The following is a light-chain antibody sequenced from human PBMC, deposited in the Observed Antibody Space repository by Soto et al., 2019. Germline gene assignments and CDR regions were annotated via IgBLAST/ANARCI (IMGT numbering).Light chain of an antibody. CDR2: AAS. V-gene: IGKV1-39*01. CDR3: QQSYSTPPWT. J-gene: IGKJ1*01. Sequence: DIQMTQSPSSLSASVGDRVTITCRASQSIVTYLNWYLQKPGQAPKLLIYAASNLQSGVPSRFSGRGSGTDFTLTISSLQPEYFATYYCQQSYSTPPWTFGQGTKVEIK. CDR1: QSIVTY.